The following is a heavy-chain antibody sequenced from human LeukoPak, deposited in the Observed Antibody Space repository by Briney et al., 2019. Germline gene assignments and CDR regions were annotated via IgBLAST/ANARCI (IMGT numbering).Heavy chain of an antibody. CDR1: GYSFTSYW. CDR3: ASRAHYYDSSGYTLFDY. V-gene: IGHV5-51*03. CDR2: IYPGDSDT. D-gene: IGHD3-22*01. Sequence: GESLKISCKGSGYSFTSYWIGWVRQMPGKGLEWMGIIYPGDSDTRYSPSFQGQVTISADKSISTAYLQWSSLKASDTAMYYCASRAHYYDSSGYTLFDYWGQGTLVTVSS. J-gene: IGHJ4*02.